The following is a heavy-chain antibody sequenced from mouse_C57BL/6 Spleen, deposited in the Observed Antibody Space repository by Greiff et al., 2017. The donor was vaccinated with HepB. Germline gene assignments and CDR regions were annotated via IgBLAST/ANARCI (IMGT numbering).Heavy chain of an antibody. V-gene: IGHV1-61*01. D-gene: IGHD1-1*01. CDR2: IYPSDSET. CDR3: ARSGLYGSSLDY. J-gene: IGHJ2*01. Sequence: QVHVKQSGAELVRPGSSVKLSCKASGYTFTSYWMDWVKQRPGQGLEWIGNIYPSDSETHYNQKFKDKATLTVDKSSSTAYMQLSSLTSEDSAVYYCARSGLYGSSLDYWGQGTTLTVSS. CDR1: GYTFTSYW.